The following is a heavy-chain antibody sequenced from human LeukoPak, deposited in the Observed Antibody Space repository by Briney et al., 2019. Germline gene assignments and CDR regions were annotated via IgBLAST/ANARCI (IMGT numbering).Heavy chain of an antibody. Sequence: GESLKISCRVSGYRFTYDWIGWVRQMPGKGLEWVGIIYPDDSDTRYSPSFEGQVTISADKSINTALLQWSSLKASDTAMYYCATSTFGGGYYYYYMDVWGMGTSVIVSS. D-gene: IGHD3-16*01. V-gene: IGHV5-51*01. CDR2: IYPDDSDT. CDR3: ATSTFGGGYYYYYMDV. J-gene: IGHJ6*03. CDR1: GYRFTYDW.